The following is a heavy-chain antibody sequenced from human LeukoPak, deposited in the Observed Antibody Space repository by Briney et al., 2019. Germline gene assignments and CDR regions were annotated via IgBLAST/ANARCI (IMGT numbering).Heavy chain of an antibody. CDR1: GFTFSSHA. CDR2: ISYDGSNK. Sequence: GGSLRLSCAASGFTFSSHAMHWVRQAPGKGLEWVAVISYDGSNKDYADSVKGRFTISRDNSKNTLYLQMNSLRAEDTAVYYCARSSSGWYYYWGQGTLVTVST. V-gene: IGHV3-30-3*01. D-gene: IGHD6-19*01. CDR3: ARSSSGWYYY. J-gene: IGHJ4*02.